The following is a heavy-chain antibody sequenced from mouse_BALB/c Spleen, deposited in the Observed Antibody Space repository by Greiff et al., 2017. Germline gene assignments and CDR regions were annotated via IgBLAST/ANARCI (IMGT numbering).Heavy chain of an antibody. CDR2: ISSGSSTI. J-gene: IGHJ3*01. CDR1: GFTFSSFG. V-gene: IGHV5-17*02. Sequence: DVKLVESGGGLVQPGGSRKLSCAASGFTFSSFGMHWVRQAPEKGLEWVAYISSGSSTIYYADTVKGRFTISRDNPKNTLFLQMTSLRSEDTAMYYCASTLFPDWGQGTLVTVSA. CDR3: ASTLFPD.